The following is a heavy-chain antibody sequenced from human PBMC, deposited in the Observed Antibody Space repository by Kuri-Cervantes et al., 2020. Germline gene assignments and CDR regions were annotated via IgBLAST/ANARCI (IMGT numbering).Heavy chain of an antibody. J-gene: IGHJ5*02. V-gene: IGHV3-9*01. D-gene: IGHD2-2*01. Sequence: SLKISCAASGFTFDDYAMHWVRQAPGKGLEWVSGISWNSGSIGYADSVKGRFTMSRDNAKNTLYLQMNSLRAEDTAVYYCAREDCSSTSCYAEVGWFDPWGQGTLVTVSS. CDR3: AREDCSSTSCYAEVGWFDP. CDR2: ISWNSGSI. CDR1: GFTFDDYA.